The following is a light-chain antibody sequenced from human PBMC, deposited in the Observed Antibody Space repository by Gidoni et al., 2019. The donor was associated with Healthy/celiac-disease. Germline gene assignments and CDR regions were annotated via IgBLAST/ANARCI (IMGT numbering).Light chain of an antibody. J-gene: IGKJ4*01. Sequence: DIQMTQSPSSLSASVGDRVTITCQASQDISNYLNWDQQKPGKAPKLLIYEASNLETGVPSRFSGSGSGTDFTFTIRSLQPEDIATYYCQQYANLPLLPFGGXTKVEIK. CDR2: EAS. CDR1: QDISNY. CDR3: QQYANLPLLP. V-gene: IGKV1-33*01.